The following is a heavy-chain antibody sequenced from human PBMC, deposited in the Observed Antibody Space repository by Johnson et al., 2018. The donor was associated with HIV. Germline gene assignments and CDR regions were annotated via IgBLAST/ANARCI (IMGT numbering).Heavy chain of an antibody. D-gene: IGHD7-27*01. J-gene: IGHJ3*02. Sequence: VQLVESGGRVVRPGESLRLSCVGSGFMFDDYAMSWVRQVPGKGLEWVSGIDWTGANAGYADSVKGRFTISRDNSKNTLYLQMNSLRAEDTAVYNCASSWGNAFDIWGQGTMVTVSS. CDR1: GFMFDDYA. CDR2: IDWTGANA. CDR3: ASSWGNAFDI. V-gene: IGHV3-20*01.